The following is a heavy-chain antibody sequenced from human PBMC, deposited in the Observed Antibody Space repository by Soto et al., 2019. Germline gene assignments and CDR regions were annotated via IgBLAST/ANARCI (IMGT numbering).Heavy chain of an antibody. D-gene: IGHD4-17*01. Sequence: TSETLSLTCTVSGGSISSYYWSWLRQPPGKGLEWIGYIYYSGSTNYNPSLKSRVTISVDTSKNQFSLKLSSVTAADTAVYYCARFGYGDLDYWGQGTLVTVSS. CDR1: GGSISSYY. CDR2: IYYSGST. J-gene: IGHJ4*02. CDR3: ARFGYGDLDY. V-gene: IGHV4-59*01.